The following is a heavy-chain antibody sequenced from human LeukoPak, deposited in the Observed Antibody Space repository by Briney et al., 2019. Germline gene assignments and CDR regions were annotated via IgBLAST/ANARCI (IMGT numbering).Heavy chain of an antibody. J-gene: IGHJ4*02. CDR3: ARDARGISSSSWGNFDY. V-gene: IGHV4-59*01. Sequence: SETLSLTCTVSGGYISSYYWSWIRQPPGKGLERIRYIYYSGSTNYNPSLKSRVTISVDTSKNQFSLKLSSVTAADTAVYYCARDARGISSSSWGNFDYWGQGTLVTVSS. CDR2: IYYSGST. CDR1: GGYISSYY. D-gene: IGHD6-13*01.